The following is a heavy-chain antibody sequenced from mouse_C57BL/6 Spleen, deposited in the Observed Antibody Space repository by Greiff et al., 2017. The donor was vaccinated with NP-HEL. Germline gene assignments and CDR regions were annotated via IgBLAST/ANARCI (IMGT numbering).Heavy chain of an antibody. V-gene: IGHV1-69*01. Sequence: VQLQQSGAELVMPGASVKLSCKASGYTFTSYWMHWVKQRPGQGLEWIGEIDPSDSYTNYNQKFKGKSTLTVDKSSSTAYMQLSSLTSEDSAVYYCARRGGRFYAMDYWGQGTSVTVSS. CDR3: ARRGGRFYAMDY. CDR1: GYTFTSYW. J-gene: IGHJ4*01. CDR2: IDPSDSYT.